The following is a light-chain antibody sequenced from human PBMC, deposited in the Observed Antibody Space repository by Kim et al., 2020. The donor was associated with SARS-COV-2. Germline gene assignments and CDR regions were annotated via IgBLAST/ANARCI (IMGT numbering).Light chain of an antibody. CDR2: DVT. V-gene: IGLV2-14*03. Sequence: GQSITISCTGTNNDVGGCDFVSWYQQHPGKVPKLIIYDVTNRTSGVSNRFSASKSDNTASLTISGLQAEDEADYYCSSYTSASTVMFGGGTQLTVL. CDR3: SSYTSASTVM. CDR1: NNDVGGCDF. J-gene: IGLJ3*02.